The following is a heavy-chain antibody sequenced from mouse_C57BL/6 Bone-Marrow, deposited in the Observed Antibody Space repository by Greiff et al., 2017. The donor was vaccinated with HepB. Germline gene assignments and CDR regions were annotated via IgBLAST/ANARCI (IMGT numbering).Heavy chain of an antibody. V-gene: IGHV1-81*01. CDR3: ARGGYYGSFDY. D-gene: IGHD1-1*01. J-gene: IGHJ2*01. CDR2: IYPRSGNT. CDR1: GYTFTSYG. Sequence: QVHVKQSGAELARPGASVKLSCKASGYTFTSYGISWVKQRTGQGLEWIGEIYPRSGNTYYNEKFKGKATLTADKSSSTAYMELRSLTSEDSAVYFCARGGYYGSFDYWGQGTTLTVSS.